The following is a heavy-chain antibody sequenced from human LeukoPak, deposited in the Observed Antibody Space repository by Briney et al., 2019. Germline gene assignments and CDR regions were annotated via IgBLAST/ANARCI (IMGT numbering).Heavy chain of an antibody. CDR2: IYTSGST. J-gene: IGHJ4*02. CDR1: GGSISSYY. V-gene: IGHV4-4*07. D-gene: IGHD3-10*01. Sequence: SEILSLTCTVSGGSISSYYWSWIRQPAGKGLEWIGRIYTSGSTNYNPSLKSRVTMSVDTSKNQFSLKLSSVTAADTAVYYCARELLWFGDPTPAHFDYWGQGTLVTVSS. CDR3: ARELLWFGDPTPAHFDY.